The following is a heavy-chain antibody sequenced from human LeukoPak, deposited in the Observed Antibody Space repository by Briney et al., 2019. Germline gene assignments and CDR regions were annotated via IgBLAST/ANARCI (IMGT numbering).Heavy chain of an antibody. J-gene: IGHJ4*02. CDR3: ARDYYDSSGYLP. V-gene: IGHV1-2*06. CDR2: INPNSGGT. CDR1: GYTFTGYY. D-gene: IGHD3-22*01. Sequence: GASVKVSCKASGYTFTGYYMHWVRQAPGQGLEWMGRINPNSGGTNYAQKFQGRVTMTRDTSISTAYMELSRLRSDDTAVYYCARDYYDSSGYLPWGQGTLVTVSS.